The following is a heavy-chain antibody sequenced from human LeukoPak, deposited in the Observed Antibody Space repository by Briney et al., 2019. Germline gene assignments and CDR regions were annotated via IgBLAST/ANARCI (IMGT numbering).Heavy chain of an antibody. CDR2: IYYSGST. V-gene: IGHV4-59*08. CDR1: GGSISSYY. Sequence: SETLSLTCTVSGGSISSYYWSWIRQPPGKGLEWIGYIYYSGSTNYNPSLKSRVTISVDTSKNQFSLTMTSVTATDTAVYYCARELIRNSGSYHCDSWGQGTLVTVS. D-gene: IGHD1-26*01. CDR3: ARELIRNSGSYHCDS. J-gene: IGHJ4*02.